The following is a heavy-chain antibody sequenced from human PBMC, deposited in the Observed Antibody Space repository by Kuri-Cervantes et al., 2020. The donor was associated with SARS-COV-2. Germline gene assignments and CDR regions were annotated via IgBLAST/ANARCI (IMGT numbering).Heavy chain of an antibody. Sequence: SVKVSCKASGGTFSSYAISWVRQAPGQGLEWMGGIIPIFGTANYAQKFQGRVTITADKSTSTAYMELSSLRSEDTAVYYRARDSGVGGSPNWFDPWGQGTLVTGSS. CDR1: GGTFSSYA. V-gene: IGHV1-69*06. J-gene: IGHJ5*02. CDR3: ARDSGVGGSPNWFDP. D-gene: IGHD1-26*01. CDR2: IIPIFGTA.